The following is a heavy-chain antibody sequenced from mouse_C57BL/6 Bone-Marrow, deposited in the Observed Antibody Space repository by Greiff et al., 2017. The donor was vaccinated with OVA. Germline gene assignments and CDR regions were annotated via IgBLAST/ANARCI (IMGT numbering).Heavy chain of an antibody. J-gene: IGHJ3*01. CDR1: GFSLTSYG. D-gene: IGHD2-12*01. Sequence: PCLVAPSQCLSITCTVSGFSLTSYGVDWVRQPPGKGLEWLGVIWGGGGTNKNSAIMSSMGISKDNSKSQVFVDMNSLQTDDTAMYYCAKHFYDGFAYWGQGTLVTVSA. V-gene: IGHV2-9*01. CDR3: AKHFYDGFAY. CDR2: IWGGGGT.